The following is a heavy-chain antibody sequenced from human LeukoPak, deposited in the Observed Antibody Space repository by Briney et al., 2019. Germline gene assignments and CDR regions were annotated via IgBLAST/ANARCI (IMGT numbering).Heavy chain of an antibody. CDR3: AAPDCRGGTCYRYGFDP. V-gene: IGHV3-11*06. J-gene: IGHJ5*02. CDR1: GFTFSDYY. D-gene: IGHD2-15*01. Sequence: GGSLRLSCAASGFTFSDYYMSWIRQAPGKGLEWVSSIGSSSSYIYYADSVKGRFTISRDNAKNSLFLQMNSLRAEDTAVYFCAAPDCRGGTCYRYGFDPWGQGTLVTVSS. CDR2: IGSSSSYI.